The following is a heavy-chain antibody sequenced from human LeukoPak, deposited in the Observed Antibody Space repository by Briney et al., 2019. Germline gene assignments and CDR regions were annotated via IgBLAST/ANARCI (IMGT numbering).Heavy chain of an antibody. CDR1: GGTFSSYA. V-gene: IGHV1-69*04. J-gene: IGHJ3*02. CDR3: ARGALDYYDSSGYNPAFDI. Sequence: SVKVSCKASGGTFSSYAISWVRQAPGQGLEWMGRIIPILGIANYAQKFQGRVTITADKSTSTAYMELSSLRSEDTAVYYCARGALDYYDSSGYNPAFDIWGQGTMVTVSS. CDR2: IIPILGIA. D-gene: IGHD3-22*01.